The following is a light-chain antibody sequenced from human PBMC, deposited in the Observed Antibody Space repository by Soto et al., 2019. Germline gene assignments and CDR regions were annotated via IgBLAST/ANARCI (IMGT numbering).Light chain of an antibody. V-gene: IGLV1-40*01. J-gene: IGLJ2*01. CDR2: GNS. CDR3: QSFDSSLSGVV. Sequence: QSVLTQPPSVSGAPGQRVTLSCTGSSSNIGAGYDVHWYQQLPGTAPKLLIYGNSNRPSGVPDRFSGSKSGTSASLAITGLQDEDEADYYCQSFDSSLSGVVFGGGTKLTVL. CDR1: SSNIGAGYD.